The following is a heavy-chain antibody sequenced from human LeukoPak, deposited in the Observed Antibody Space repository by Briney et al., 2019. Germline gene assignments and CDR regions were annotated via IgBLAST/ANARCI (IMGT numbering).Heavy chain of an antibody. CDR3: ARVAVPYYYDSSGYLTYFDC. V-gene: IGHV1-2*02. J-gene: IGHJ4*02. CDR1: GYTFTGYY. Sequence: GASVKVSCKASGYTFTGYYMHWVRQAPGQGLEWMGWINPNSGGTNYAQKFQGRVTMTRDTSISTAYMELSRLRSDDTAVYYCARVAVPYYYDSSGYLTYFDCWGQGTPVTVSS. CDR2: INPNSGGT. D-gene: IGHD3-22*01.